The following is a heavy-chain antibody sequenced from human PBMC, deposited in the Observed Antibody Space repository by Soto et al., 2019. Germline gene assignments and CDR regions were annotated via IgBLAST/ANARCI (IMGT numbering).Heavy chain of an antibody. CDR1: GYSISSGYY. Sequence: SETLSLTCAVSGYSISSGYYWCCFRQHPGKELEWSGSIYHSGSTYYSPSLKRRVTISVDTSKNQFSLKLGSVTAADTAVYYFAKLLKIGYCSSTSCYTEGWFDPWGQGTLVT. D-gene: IGHD2-2*02. CDR3: AKLLKIGYCSSTSCYTEGWFDP. V-gene: IGHV4-38-2*01. CDR2: IYHSGST. J-gene: IGHJ5*02.